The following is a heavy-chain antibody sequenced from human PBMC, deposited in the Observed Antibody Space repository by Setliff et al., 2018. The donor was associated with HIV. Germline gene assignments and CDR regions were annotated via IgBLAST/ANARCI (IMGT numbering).Heavy chain of an antibody. D-gene: IGHD5-18*01. CDR3: ATVNAVGYNYYGMDV. J-gene: IGHJ6*02. Sequence: ASVKVSCKASGDTFTKYGISWVRQAPGQGLEWMGWISTYNGNTNYAQKLQGRVTMTTDTSTSTAYMELRSLRSDDTAVYFCATVNAVGYNYYGMDVWGQGTTVTVSS. V-gene: IGHV1-18*01. CDR1: GDTFTKYG. CDR2: ISTYNGNT.